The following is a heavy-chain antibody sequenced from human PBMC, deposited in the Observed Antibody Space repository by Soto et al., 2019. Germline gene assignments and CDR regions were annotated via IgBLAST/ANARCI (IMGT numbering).Heavy chain of an antibody. CDR2: ISTYNGNT. V-gene: IGHV1-18*01. Sequence: GASVKVSCKASGYPFSSCGITWVRQAPGQGLEWMGWISTYNGNTNYSQKLQGRVTMTTDTSSNTAYMDLSGLRAEDTAVYYCARNWREDYYGMDVWGQGTTVTVSS. CDR1: GYPFSSCG. CDR3: ARNWREDYYGMDV. J-gene: IGHJ6*02. D-gene: IGHD1-26*01.